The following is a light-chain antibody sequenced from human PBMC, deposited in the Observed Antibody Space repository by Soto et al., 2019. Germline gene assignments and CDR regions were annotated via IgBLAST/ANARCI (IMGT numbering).Light chain of an antibody. J-gene: IGLJ6*01. CDR1: SSDVGRYNY. V-gene: IGLV2-8*01. CDR3: SSYSDRNNIYV. Sequence: QSVLAQPPSASGSPGQSITISCSGTSSDVGRYNYVSWYQQHPGKAPKLIICGVSERPSGVPDRFSGSKSGNTASLTVSGLQADDEADYYCSSYSDRNNIYVLGIGTELTV. CDR2: GVS.